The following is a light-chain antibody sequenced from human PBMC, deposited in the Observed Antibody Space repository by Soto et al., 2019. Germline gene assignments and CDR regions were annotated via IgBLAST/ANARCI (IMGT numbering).Light chain of an antibody. J-gene: IGLJ1*01. V-gene: IGLV1-40*01. CDR3: PSYHSNLTGEV. Sequence: QSVLTQPPSVSGAPGQRVTISCTGSSSNIGAGYDVHWYQQLPGTAPKLLIYGNSNRPSGVPDRFSGSKSGTPASLASTGFQAEDEADYSGPSYHSNLTGEVFGTGTKV. CDR1: SSNIGAGYD. CDR2: GNS.